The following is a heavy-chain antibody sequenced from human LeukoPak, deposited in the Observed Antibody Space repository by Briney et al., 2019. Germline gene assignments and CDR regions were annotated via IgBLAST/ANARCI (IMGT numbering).Heavy chain of an antibody. Sequence: GGSLRLSCTAAGFSFNNYAMSWVRQAPGKGLEWVAHISDSGGKTYYADSVKGRFTISRDNSKNTLYLQMNSLRAEDTAVYYCASSKFTMVRGVTHAFDIWGQGTMVTVSS. J-gene: IGHJ3*02. CDR3: ASSKFTMVRGVTHAFDI. V-gene: IGHV3-23*01. CDR2: ISDSGGKT. D-gene: IGHD3-10*01. CDR1: GFSFNNYA.